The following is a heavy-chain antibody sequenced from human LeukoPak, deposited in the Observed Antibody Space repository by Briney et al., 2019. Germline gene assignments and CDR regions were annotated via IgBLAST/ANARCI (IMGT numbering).Heavy chain of an antibody. V-gene: IGHV3-48*01. Sequence: GGSLRLSCAASGFTFSSYSMNWVRQAPGKGLEWVSYISSNSRTIDYANPVKGRFTISRDNAKNSLFLQMSSLRAEDTAMYYCTRGGAARPDYWGQGTLVTVSS. CDR2: ISSNSRTI. CDR1: GFTFSSYS. J-gene: IGHJ4*02. CDR3: TRGGAARPDY. D-gene: IGHD6-6*01.